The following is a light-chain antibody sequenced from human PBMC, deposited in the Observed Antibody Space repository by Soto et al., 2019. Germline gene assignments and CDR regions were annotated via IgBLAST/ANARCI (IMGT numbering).Light chain of an antibody. Sequence: QPVLTQPPSVSGAPGQRVTISCTGSSSNIGAGYDVHWYQQLPGTAPKLLIYGNSNRPSGVPDRFSGSKSGTSASLAITGLQAEYEAEYYCQSYDSSLSGWVFGGGTKLTVL. CDR3: QSYDSSLSGWV. CDR1: SSNIGAGYD. V-gene: IGLV1-40*01. CDR2: GNS. J-gene: IGLJ3*02.